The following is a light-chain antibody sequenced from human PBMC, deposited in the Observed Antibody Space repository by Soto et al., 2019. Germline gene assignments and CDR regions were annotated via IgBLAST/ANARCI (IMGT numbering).Light chain of an antibody. V-gene: IGLV2-14*01. Sequence: QSLLTQPASVSGSPGQSITISCTGTISHVGGYNYVSWYQQHPGKAPKLMIYDVSNRPSGVSNRFSGSKSGNTASLTISGLQAEDEADYYCSSYTSSSTYVFGTGTKVTVL. CDR1: ISHVGGYNY. CDR2: DVS. J-gene: IGLJ1*01. CDR3: SSYTSSSTYV.